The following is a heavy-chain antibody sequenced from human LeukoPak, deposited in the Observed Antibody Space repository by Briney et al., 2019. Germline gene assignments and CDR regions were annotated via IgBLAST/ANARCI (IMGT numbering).Heavy chain of an antibody. CDR1: GFTVSSNY. V-gene: IGHV3-23*01. CDR3: AKEGIYDRRHFDY. CDR2: ISGSGGST. D-gene: IGHD3-3*01. J-gene: IGHJ4*02. Sequence: GGSLRLSCAASGFTVSSNYMSWVRQAPGKGLEWVSAISGSGGSTYYADSVKGRFTISRDNSKNTLYLQMNSLRAEDTAVYYCAKEGIYDRRHFDYWGQGTLVTVSS.